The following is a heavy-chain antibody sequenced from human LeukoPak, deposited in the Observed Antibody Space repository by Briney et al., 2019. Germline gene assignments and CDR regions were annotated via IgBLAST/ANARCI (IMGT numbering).Heavy chain of an antibody. Sequence: SETLSLTCTVSGGSISSYYWSWIRQPPGKGLEWIGYIYYSGSTNYNPSLKSRVTISVDTSKNQFSLKLSSVTAADTAVYYCARGGSLYYLDYWGQGTLVTVSS. J-gene: IGHJ4*02. D-gene: IGHD1-26*01. V-gene: IGHV4-59*12. CDR1: GGSISSYY. CDR2: IYYSGST. CDR3: ARGGSLYYLDY.